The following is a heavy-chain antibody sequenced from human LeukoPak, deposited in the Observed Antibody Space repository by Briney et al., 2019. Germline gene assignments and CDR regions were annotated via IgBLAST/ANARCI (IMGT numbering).Heavy chain of an antibody. V-gene: IGHV4-59*08. CDR2: ISYTGST. J-gene: IGHJ4*02. CDR1: GDSITNNH. Sequence: PSETLSLTCTVSGDSITNNHWSWLRQPPGKGLEWIGHISYTGSTNYNPSLTTRLTMSLDTSKNRFSLTLTSVTAADTALYYCARHVFSDGSPFDSWGQGSLVTVSS. D-gene: IGHD3-10*01. CDR3: ARHVFSDGSPFDS.